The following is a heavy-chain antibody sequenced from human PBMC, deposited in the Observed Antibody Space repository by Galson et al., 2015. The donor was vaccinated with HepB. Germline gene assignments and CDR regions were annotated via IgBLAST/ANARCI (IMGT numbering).Heavy chain of an antibody. CDR2: ISSDSSYT. V-gene: IGHV3-21*01. CDR3: ARVGYSYGFDY. CDR1: GFTFSSYS. D-gene: IGHD5-18*01. J-gene: IGHJ4*02. Sequence: SLRLSCAASGFTFSSYSMNWVRQAPGKGLEWVSSISSDSSYTYYSDSLKGRFTISRDNAKNSLYLRMNSLRAEDTAVYYCARVGYSYGFDYWGQGTLVTVSS.